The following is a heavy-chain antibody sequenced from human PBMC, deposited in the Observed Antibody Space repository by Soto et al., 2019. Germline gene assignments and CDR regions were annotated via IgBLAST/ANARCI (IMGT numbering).Heavy chain of an antibody. CDR2: IHPSGDT. J-gene: IGHJ1*01. Sequence: ASVKVSGKASGYKFTTCFMHWVRQAPGQGLEWMGMIHPSGDTGYAQKFRGRVTMTIDTSTTTAYMELRNLTSEDTAVYFSVRGYCTTSPCSGDFQFWGQGTLVTVSS. CDR3: VRGYCTTSPCSGDFQF. D-gene: IGHD2-15*01. CDR1: GYKFTTCF. V-gene: IGHV1-46*01.